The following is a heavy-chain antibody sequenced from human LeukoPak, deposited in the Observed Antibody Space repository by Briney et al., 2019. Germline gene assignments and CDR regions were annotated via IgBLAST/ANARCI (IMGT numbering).Heavy chain of an antibody. J-gene: IGHJ4*02. V-gene: IGHV3-30*02. CDR2: IRYDGSNK. D-gene: IGHD3-10*01. CDR1: GFTFSSYG. CDR3: AKDGRFGELFLDY. Sequence: GGSLRLSCAASGFTFSSYGMHWVRQAPGKGLEWVAFIRYDGSNKYYADSVKGRFTISRDNSKNTLYLQMNSLRAEDTAVYYRAKDGRFGELFLDYWGQGTLVTVSS.